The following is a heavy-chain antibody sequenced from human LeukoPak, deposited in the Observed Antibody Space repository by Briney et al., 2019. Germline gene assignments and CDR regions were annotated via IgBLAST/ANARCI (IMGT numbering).Heavy chain of an antibody. CDR1: GYTFTSYG. CDR3: ARGGSVHYYDVDV. D-gene: IGHD5/OR15-5a*01. Sequence: ASVKVSCKASGYTFTSYGITWVRQAPGQGLEWMGWISAYNGNTDYAQKLQGRVTMTTDTSTSTAYMELRSLRFDDTAMYYCARGGSVHYYDVDVWGQGTTVTVSS. V-gene: IGHV1-18*01. CDR2: ISAYNGNT. J-gene: IGHJ6*02.